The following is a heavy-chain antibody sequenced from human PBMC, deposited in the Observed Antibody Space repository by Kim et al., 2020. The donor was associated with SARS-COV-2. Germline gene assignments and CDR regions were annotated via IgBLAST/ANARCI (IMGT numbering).Heavy chain of an antibody. Sequence: GGSLRLSCAASGFTFDDYAMHWVRQAPGKGLEWVSGISWNSGSIGYADSVKGRFTISRDNAKNSLYLQMNSLRAEDTALYYCAKGGGAGPRRDYYYYYGMDVWGQGTTVTVSS. CDR2: ISWNSGSI. J-gene: IGHJ6*02. D-gene: IGHD6-19*01. CDR1: GFTFDDYA. V-gene: IGHV3-9*01. CDR3: AKGGGAGPRRDYYYYYGMDV.